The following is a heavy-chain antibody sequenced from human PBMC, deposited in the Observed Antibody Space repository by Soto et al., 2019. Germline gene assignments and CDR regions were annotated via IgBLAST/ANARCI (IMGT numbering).Heavy chain of an antibody. D-gene: IGHD6-25*01. J-gene: IGHJ5*02. CDR3: AVVDSTGNWFDP. CDR2: MYYSGTT. Sequence: QLQLQESGPGLVKPSETLSLTCTVSGGSISSSDFYWGWLRQTPGKGLESIGSMYYSGTTYYNASLKSRVTISVDTSKNQFTLKLISVTAADTAVYYCAVVDSTGNWFDPWGEGALVTVSS. V-gene: IGHV4-39*01. CDR1: GGSISSSDFY.